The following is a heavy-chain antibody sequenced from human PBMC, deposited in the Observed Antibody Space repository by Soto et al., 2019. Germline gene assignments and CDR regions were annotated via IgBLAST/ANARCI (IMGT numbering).Heavy chain of an antibody. D-gene: IGHD2-15*01. J-gene: IGHJ4*02. Sequence: ASVKVSCKASGYTFTSYGISWVRQAPGQGLEWMGWISAYNGNTNYAQKLQGRVTMTTDTSTSTAYMELRSLRSDDTAVYYCARDPNPTYCSGGSCYVFYFDDWGQGTLVTVSS. CDR2: ISAYNGNT. V-gene: IGHV1-18*01. CDR1: GYTFTSYG. CDR3: ARDPNPTYCSGGSCYVFYFDD.